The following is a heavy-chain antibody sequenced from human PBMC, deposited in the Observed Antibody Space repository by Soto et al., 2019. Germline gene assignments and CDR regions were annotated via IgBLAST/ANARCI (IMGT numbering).Heavy chain of an antibody. J-gene: IGHJ6*02. D-gene: IGHD4-17*01. V-gene: IGHV3-30*18. CDR1: GFTFSTYG. CDR2: ISYDGTNK. CDR3: PKDLQSYGDYDYYCYGMDV. Sequence: QVQLVESGGGEVQPGRSLTISCAASGFTFSTYGMHWVRQTPGKGLEWVAVISYDGTNKFYSDSVKGRFTISRDNFKNTLTLQINSLRADDTAVYSCPKDLQSYGDYDYYCYGMDVWGLGTRVTVSS.